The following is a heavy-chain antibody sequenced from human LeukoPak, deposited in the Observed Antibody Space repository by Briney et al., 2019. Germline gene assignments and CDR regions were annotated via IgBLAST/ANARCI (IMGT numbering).Heavy chain of an antibody. CDR3: ARDPVNYDFWSGYSLGHYKWFDP. D-gene: IGHD3-3*01. J-gene: IGHJ5*02. Sequence: ASLKISSTASSYRVYISGITWVRQTHGQGLEWMGWISAYNGNTNYAQKLQGRVTMTTDTSTSTAYMELRSLRSDDTAVYYCARDPVNYDFWSGYSLGHYKWFDPWGQGTLVTVSS. CDR2: ISAYNGNT. CDR1: SYRVYISG. V-gene: IGHV1-18*01.